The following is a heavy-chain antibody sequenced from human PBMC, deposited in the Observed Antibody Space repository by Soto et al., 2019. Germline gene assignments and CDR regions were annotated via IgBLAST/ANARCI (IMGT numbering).Heavy chain of an antibody. CDR2: IKSITDGGTT. CDR1: GFTFSNAW. CDR3: TTTFVYSSSWYY. V-gene: IGHV3-15*07. D-gene: IGHD6-13*01. Sequence: GGSLRLSCAASGFTFSNAWMNWVRQAPGKGLEWVGRIKSITDGGTTDYAAPVKGRFTISRDDSKNTLYLQMNSLKTEGTAVYYCTTTFVYSSSWYYWGQGTLVTVSS. J-gene: IGHJ4*02.